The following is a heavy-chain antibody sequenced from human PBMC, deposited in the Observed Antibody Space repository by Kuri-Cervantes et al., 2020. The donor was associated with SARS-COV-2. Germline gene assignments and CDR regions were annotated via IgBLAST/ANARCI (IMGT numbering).Heavy chain of an antibody. CDR1: GFTLSSYT. V-gene: IGHV3-21*06. Sequence: GGSLRLSCIASGFTLSSYTMIWVRQAPGKAREWISSISGSGSYIYYADSLKGRFTISRDTAKNSLSLYMNSLRGEDTAVYYCARVAGEGPIYYYYMDVWGKGTTVTVSS. CDR2: ISGSGSYI. CDR3: ARVAGEGPIYYYYMDV. J-gene: IGHJ6*03.